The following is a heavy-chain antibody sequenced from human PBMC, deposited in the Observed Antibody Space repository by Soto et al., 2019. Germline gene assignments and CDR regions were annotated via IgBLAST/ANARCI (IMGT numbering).Heavy chain of an antibody. CDR1: GGSFSGYY. CDR2: INHSGIT. V-gene: IGHV4-34*01. D-gene: IGHD3-3*01. Sequence: QVQLQQWGAGLLKPSETLSLTCVVTGGSFSGYYWSWVRQPPGKGLEWIGEINHSGITDSSPSLKSRVTISVDASRSEFSLNLTSVTAADTAVYYCARGRSSVPDRRGIGYYGLDVWGQGTTVTVS. J-gene: IGHJ6*02. CDR3: ARGRSSVPDRRGIGYYGLDV.